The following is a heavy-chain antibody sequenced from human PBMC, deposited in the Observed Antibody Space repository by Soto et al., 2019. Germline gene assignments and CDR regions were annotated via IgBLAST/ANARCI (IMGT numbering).Heavy chain of an antibody. CDR1: GGSISSYY. V-gene: IGHV4-59*01. J-gene: IGHJ6*03. CDR2: IYYSGST. CDR3: GRRGYDFDYYYYMDV. D-gene: IGHD5-12*01. Sequence: SETLSLTCTVSGGSISSYYWSWIRQPPGKGLEWIGYIYYSGSTNYNPSLKSRVTISVDTSKNQFSLKLSSVTAADTAVYYCGRRGYDFDYYYYMDVWGKGTTVT.